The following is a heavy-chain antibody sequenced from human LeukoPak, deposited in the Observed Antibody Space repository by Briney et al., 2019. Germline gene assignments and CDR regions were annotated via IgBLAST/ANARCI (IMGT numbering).Heavy chain of an antibody. CDR1: GFTFSSYG. CDR3: ARGGYGDPLDY. D-gene: IGHD4-17*01. V-gene: IGHV3-30*03. CDR2: ISYDGSNK. J-gene: IGHJ4*02. Sequence: GRSLRLSCAASGFTFSSYGMHWVRQAPGKGLEWVAVISYDGSNKYYADSVKGRFTISRDNSKNTLYLQMNSLRAEDTAVYYCARGGYGDPLDYWGQGTLVTVSS.